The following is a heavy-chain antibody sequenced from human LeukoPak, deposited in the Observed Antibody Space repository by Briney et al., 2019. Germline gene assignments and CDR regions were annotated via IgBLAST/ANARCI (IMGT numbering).Heavy chain of an antibody. D-gene: IGHD2-8*01. CDR2: ISPSGVST. CDR3: ARWGGVGMDV. J-gene: IGHJ6*02. Sequence: GASVNVSCNASGYTFTFYSMQWARQAPGQGLEWMGIISPSGVSTSHAQKFQGRVIMTRDTSTSTVYMELSSLRSEDTDVYYCARWGGVGMDVWGQGTTLIVSS. CDR1: GYTFTFYS. V-gene: IGHV1-46*01.